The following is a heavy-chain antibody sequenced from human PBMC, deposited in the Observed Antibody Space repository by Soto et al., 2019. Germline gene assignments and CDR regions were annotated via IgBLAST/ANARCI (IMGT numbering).Heavy chain of an antibody. CDR2: IWYDGSNK. V-gene: IGHV3-33*01. D-gene: IGHD2-21*02. J-gene: IGHJ6*02. CDR3: ARDIVVAAMYYYYGMDV. Sequence: QVQLVESGGGVVQPGRSLRLSCAASGFTFSSYGMHWVRQAPGKGLEWVAVIWYDGSNKYYADSVKSRFTISRDNSKNTLYLQMSSLRAEDTAVYYCARDIVVAAMYYYYGMDVWGQGTTVTVSS. CDR1: GFTFSSYG.